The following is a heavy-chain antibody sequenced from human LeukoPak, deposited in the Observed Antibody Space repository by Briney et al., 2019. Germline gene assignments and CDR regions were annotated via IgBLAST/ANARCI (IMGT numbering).Heavy chain of an antibody. CDR3: AKDPNGDYIGTFDI. J-gene: IGHJ3*02. CDR2: ISGNGGST. D-gene: IGHD4-17*01. CDR1: QFNFNKFG. V-gene: IGHV3-23*01. Sequence: EGSLRLSCATSQFNFNKFGMTWVRQAPGKGLEWVSSISGNGGSTQYADSVQGRFAISRDNSKNTLYLQMNSLRAEDTAVYFCAKDPNGDYIGTFDIWGQGTMVTVSS.